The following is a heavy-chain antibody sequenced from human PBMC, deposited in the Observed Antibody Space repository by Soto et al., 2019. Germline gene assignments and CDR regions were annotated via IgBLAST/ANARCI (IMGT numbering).Heavy chain of an antibody. D-gene: IGHD6-13*01. CDR2: MNPINGAT. CDR3: GRGPSPRAPAGGTPYYYAMDV. CDR1: GYTFTGYY. Sequence: ASVKVSCKASGYTFTGYYMHWVRQASGQGLEWMGWMNPINGATGSARRFQGRVSMTRNTATNTAYLELTSLRSDDTAVYYCGRGPSPRAPAGGTPYYYAMDVWGQGTTVTVSS. V-gene: IGHV1-8*02. J-gene: IGHJ6*02.